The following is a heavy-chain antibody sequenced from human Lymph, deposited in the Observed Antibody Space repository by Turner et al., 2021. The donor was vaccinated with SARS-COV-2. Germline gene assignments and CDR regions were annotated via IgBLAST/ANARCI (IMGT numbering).Heavy chain of an antibody. CDR1: GFTFSTYS. D-gene: IGHD3-10*01. CDR2: ISYDGSNK. CDR3: ARYGSGGYFYYGLDV. V-gene: IGHV3-30*04. J-gene: IGHJ6*02. Sequence: QVQLLESGGGVVQPGRSLRLSCAASGFTFSTYSIHWVRQTAGKGLEGVAVISYDGSNKYYADSVKGRFTISRDNSKNTLYLQMNSLRAEDTAVYYCARYGSGGYFYYGLDVWGQGTTVTVS.